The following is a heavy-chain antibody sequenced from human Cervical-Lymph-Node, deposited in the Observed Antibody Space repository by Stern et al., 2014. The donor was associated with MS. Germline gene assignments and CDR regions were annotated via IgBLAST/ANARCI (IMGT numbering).Heavy chain of an antibody. D-gene: IGHD2-15*01. CDR2: ISYDGSKE. V-gene: IGHV3-30*04. Sequence: QDQLVQSGGGVVQPGRSLRLSCAASGFTFSSPAMHWVRQAPGKGLEWVSLISYDGSKEDYADSVKGRFTISRDNSKNTLYLQLNSLRVEDTAVYYCATKAPPYCSGASCYEYWGQGTLVTVSS. J-gene: IGHJ4*02. CDR3: ATKAPPYCSGASCYEY. CDR1: GFTFSSPA.